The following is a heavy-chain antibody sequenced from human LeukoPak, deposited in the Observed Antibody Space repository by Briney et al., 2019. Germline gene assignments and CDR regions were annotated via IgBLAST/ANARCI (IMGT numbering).Heavy chain of an antibody. CDR2: IKQDGSEK. Sequence: GGSLRLSCAASGFTFSSYWMTWVRQAPGKGLEWVANIKQDGSEKFYVVSVEGRFTISRDNAKNSLYLQMNSLRAEDTAVYYCARGRNCGGGSCYLYYYYMDVWGKGTTVTVSS. V-gene: IGHV3-7*01. D-gene: IGHD2-15*01. J-gene: IGHJ6*03. CDR3: ARGRNCGGGSCYLYYYYMDV. CDR1: GFTFSSYW.